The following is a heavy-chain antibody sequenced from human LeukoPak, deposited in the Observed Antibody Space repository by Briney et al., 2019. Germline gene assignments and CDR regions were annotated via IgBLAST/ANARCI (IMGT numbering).Heavy chain of an antibody. V-gene: IGHV4-34*01. CDR1: GGSFSGYY. CDR2: INHSGST. D-gene: IGHD3-10*01. Sequence: SETLSLTCAVYGGSFSGYYWSWIRQPPGKGLEWIGEINHSGSTNYNPSLKSRVTISVDTSKNQFFLKLSSVTAADTAVYYCARRGLRFGELFHKNWFDPWGQGTLVTVSS. CDR3: ARRGLRFGELFHKNWFDP. J-gene: IGHJ5*02.